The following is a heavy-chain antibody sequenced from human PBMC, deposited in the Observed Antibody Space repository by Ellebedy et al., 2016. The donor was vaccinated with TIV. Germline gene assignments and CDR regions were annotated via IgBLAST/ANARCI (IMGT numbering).Heavy chain of an antibody. CDR3: AREPTVREYAHGVDH. D-gene: IGHD3-10*01. V-gene: IGHV3-48*04. CDR1: GFTFSSYS. Sequence: PGGSLRLSCAASGFTFSSYSMNWVRQAPGKGLEWVAYISGSSTTIEYADSVKGRFTISRDNAKNSPYLQMSSLRAEDTAVYYCAREPTVREYAHGVDHWGQGTLVTVSS. J-gene: IGHJ4*02. CDR2: ISGSSTTI.